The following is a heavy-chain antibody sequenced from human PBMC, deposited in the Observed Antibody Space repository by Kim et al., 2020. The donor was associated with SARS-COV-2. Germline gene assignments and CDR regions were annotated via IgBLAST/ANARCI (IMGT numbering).Heavy chain of an antibody. CDR2: IWFDGNRK. D-gene: IGHD7-27*01. CDR1: GFTFSSYG. V-gene: IGHV3-33*01. Sequence: GGSLRLSCAPSGFTFSSYGMHWVRQAPGKGLEWVAVIWFDGNRKYHADSVKGRFTISKDNSKNMLYLQMNSLRADDTAVYYCARDRSISGDFAVDFWGQATLVTVSS. CDR3: ARDRSISGDFAVDF. J-gene: IGHJ4*02.